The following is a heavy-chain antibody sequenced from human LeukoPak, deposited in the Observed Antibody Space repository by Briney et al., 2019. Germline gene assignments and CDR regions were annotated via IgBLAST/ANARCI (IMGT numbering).Heavy chain of an antibody. CDR1: GFTFDDYA. V-gene: IGHV3-9*01. Sequence: GGSLRLSCAASGFTFDDYAMHWVRQAPGKGLEWVSGISWNSGSIGYADSVKGRFTISRDNAKNSLYLQMNSLRAEDTALYYCAREGQQWLPRAFDIWGQGTMVTVSS. J-gene: IGHJ3*02. CDR2: ISWNSGSI. D-gene: IGHD6-19*01. CDR3: AREGQQWLPRAFDI.